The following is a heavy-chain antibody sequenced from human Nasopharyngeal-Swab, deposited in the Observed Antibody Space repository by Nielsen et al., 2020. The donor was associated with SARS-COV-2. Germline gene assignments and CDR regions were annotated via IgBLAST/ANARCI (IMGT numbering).Heavy chain of an antibody. Sequence: GGSLRLSCKGSGYSFTSYWIGWVRQMPGKGLEWMGIIYPGDSDARYSPSFQGQVTISADKSISTAYLQWSSLKASDTAMYYCAAKYQLLSGFDPWGQGTLVTVSS. D-gene: IGHD2-2*01. V-gene: IGHV5-51*01. CDR1: GYSFTSYW. CDR3: AAKYQLLSGFDP. J-gene: IGHJ5*02. CDR2: IYPGDSDA.